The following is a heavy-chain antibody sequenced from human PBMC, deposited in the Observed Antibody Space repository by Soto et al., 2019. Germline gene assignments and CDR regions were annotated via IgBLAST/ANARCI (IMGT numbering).Heavy chain of an antibody. D-gene: IGHD3-3*01. J-gene: IGHJ4*02. CDR1: GYNFAGYW. Sequence: GETLKISCKGSGYNFAGYWIAWVRQMPGKGLELMGIIYPSDSDTRYRPSFQGQVTISADKSISSAYLQWSSLRASDTAMYYCARGGVSTRTFDYWGQGTPVTV. V-gene: IGHV5-51*01. CDR2: IYPSDSDT. CDR3: ARGGVSTRTFDY.